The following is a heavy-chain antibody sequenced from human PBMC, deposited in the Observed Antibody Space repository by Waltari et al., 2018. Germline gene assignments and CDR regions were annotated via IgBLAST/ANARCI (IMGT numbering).Heavy chain of an antibody. CDR1: GGSISSGGYY. D-gene: IGHD3-22*01. V-gene: IGHV4-31*03. CDR3: ARATGDYYDSSGLPAHDAFDI. CDR2: IYYSGST. Sequence: QVQLQESGPGLVKPSQTLSLTCTVSGGSISSGGYYCSWIRQHPGKGRGWIGYIYYSGSTYYNPSLKSRVTISVDTSKNQFSLKLSSVTAADTAVYYCARATGDYYDSSGLPAHDAFDIWGQGTMVTVSS. J-gene: IGHJ3*02.